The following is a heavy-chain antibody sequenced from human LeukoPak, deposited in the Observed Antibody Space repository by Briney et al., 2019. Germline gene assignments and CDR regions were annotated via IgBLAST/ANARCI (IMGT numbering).Heavy chain of an antibody. CDR1: GFLFFNDG. CDR2: VTGNGAET. CDR3: AKRDGPYFSDS. Sequence: GGSLRVSCAASGFLFFNDGMNWVRQAPGKGLEWVSVVTGNGAETKYADSVKGRFTVFRDNSKNMLYLQMDRLRADDTAVYYCAKRDGPYFSDSWGQGTPVTVPS. J-gene: IGHJ4*02. V-gene: IGHV3-23*01. D-gene: IGHD2/OR15-2a*01.